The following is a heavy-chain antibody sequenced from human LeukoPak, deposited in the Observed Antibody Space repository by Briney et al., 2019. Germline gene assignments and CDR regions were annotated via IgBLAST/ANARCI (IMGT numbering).Heavy chain of an antibody. Sequence: GGSLRLSCAASGFAFSSYSMNWVRQAPGKGLEWVSSISSSSSYIYYSDSVKGRFTISRDNAKNSLYLQMNSLRAEDTAVYYCARDYSSSDYYYYYMDVWGKGTTVTVSS. V-gene: IGHV3-21*01. D-gene: IGHD6-6*01. CDR2: ISSSSSYI. CDR1: GFAFSSYS. J-gene: IGHJ6*03. CDR3: ARDYSSSDYYYYYMDV.